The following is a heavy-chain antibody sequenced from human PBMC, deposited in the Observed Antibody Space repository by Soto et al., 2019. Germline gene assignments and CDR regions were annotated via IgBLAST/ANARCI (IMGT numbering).Heavy chain of an antibody. Sequence: VQLVQSGAEVKESGASVKVSCKASGYTFINYGVAWVRRAPGQGTEWMGWISGSNGDTKYAQNLQNRVSLTTDTSRNTAYMELRSLRPDDTAIYFCGRGGLAVSGTYDYWGQGTLVTVSS. CDR1: GYTFINYG. D-gene: IGHD6-19*01. CDR2: ISGSNGDT. J-gene: IGHJ4*02. V-gene: IGHV1-18*01. CDR3: GRGGLAVSGTYDY.